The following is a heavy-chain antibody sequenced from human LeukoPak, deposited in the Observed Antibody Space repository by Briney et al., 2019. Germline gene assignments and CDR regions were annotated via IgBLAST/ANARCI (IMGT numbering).Heavy chain of an antibody. CDR1: GFTFSSYW. CDR2: INQDGREK. Sequence: GGSLRLSCEVSGFTFSSYWMTWVRQAPGKGLQWVANINQDGREKYYMDSMKGRLTISRDNTENSVFLQMTSLRPEDTVMYFCAKGRDYGDYWGQGTLVAVSS. J-gene: IGHJ4*02. CDR3: AKGRDYGDY. V-gene: IGHV3-7*01.